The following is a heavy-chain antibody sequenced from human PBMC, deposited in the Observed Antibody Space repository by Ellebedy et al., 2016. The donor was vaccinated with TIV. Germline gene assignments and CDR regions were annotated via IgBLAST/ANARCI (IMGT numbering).Heavy chain of an antibody. V-gene: IGHV3-23*01. CDR3: AKGVYET. D-gene: IGHD2-8*01. Sequence: PGGSLRLSCAASGFTFSSYAVSWVRQAPGKGLEWVSLSSANGDTFYADSVKGRFTVSRDNSKNTLHLQMNSLRVEDTARYYCAKGVYETWGQGTLVTVSS. CDR1: GFTFSSYA. J-gene: IGHJ5*02. CDR2: SSANGDT.